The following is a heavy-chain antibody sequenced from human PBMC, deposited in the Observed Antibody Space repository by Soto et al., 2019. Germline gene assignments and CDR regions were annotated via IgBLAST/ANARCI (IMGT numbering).Heavy chain of an antibody. Sequence: GGSLRLSCAASGFTVSSNYMSWVRQAPGKGLEWVSVIYSGGSTYYADSVKGRFTISRDNSKNTLYLQMNSLRAEDTAVYYCAIASVGLWFGELRGYYGMDVWGQGTTVTVSS. CDR3: AIASVGLWFGELRGYYGMDV. V-gene: IGHV3-53*01. CDR1: GFTVSSNY. D-gene: IGHD3-10*01. CDR2: IYSGGST. J-gene: IGHJ6*02.